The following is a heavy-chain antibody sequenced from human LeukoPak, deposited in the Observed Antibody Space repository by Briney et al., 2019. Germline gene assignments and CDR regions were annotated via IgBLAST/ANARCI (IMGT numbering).Heavy chain of an antibody. Sequence: PGGSLRLSCATSGFTFSIYAMTWVRQAPGKGLEWVSYISSSGSTIYYADSVKGRFTISRGNAKNSLYLQMNSLRAEDTAVYYCARVGYCSGGSCYGYGMDVWGKGTTVTVSS. D-gene: IGHD2-15*01. J-gene: IGHJ6*04. V-gene: IGHV3-48*04. CDR1: GFTFSIYA. CDR2: ISSSGSTI. CDR3: ARVGYCSGGSCYGYGMDV.